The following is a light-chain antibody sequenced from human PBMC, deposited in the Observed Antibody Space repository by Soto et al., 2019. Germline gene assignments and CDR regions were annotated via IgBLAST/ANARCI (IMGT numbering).Light chain of an antibody. CDR1: SSDVGGYNY. Sequence: QSALTQPRSVSGSPGQSVTISCTGTSSDVGGYNYVSWYEQHPGKAPTLMIYDVSKRPSGVPVRFSGSKSGNTASLTISGLQAEDEADYSCCSYAGSYSVVFGGGTKLPVL. CDR2: DVS. CDR3: CSYAGSYSVV. V-gene: IGLV2-11*01. J-gene: IGLJ2*01.